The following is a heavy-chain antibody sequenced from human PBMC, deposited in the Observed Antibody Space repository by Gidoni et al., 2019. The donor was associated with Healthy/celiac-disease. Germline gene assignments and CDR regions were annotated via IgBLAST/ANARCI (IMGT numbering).Heavy chain of an antibody. V-gene: IGHV3-11*01. Sequence: QVQLVESGGGLVKPGGSLRLSLAASGFTFSDYYMSWIRLAPGKGLEWVSYISSSGSPIYYAAAVKGRFTISSDNAKNSLYLQMNSLRAEDTAVYYCAREAVAGLDYWGQGTLVTVSS. CDR1: GFTFSDYY. CDR2: ISSSGSPI. D-gene: IGHD6-19*01. CDR3: AREAVAGLDY. J-gene: IGHJ4*02.